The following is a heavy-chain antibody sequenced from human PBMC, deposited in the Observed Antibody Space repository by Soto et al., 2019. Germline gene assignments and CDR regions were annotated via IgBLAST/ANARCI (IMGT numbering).Heavy chain of an antibody. D-gene: IGHD3-22*01. CDR2: IYYSGST. J-gene: IGHJ3*02. CDR1: GGSISSSSYY. V-gene: IGHV4-39*01. Sequence: QLQLQESGPGLVKPSETLSLTCTVSGGSISSSSYYWGWIRQPPGKGLEWIGSIYYSGSTYYNPSLKSRVAISVDTSKSQLSLKLSSVTAADTAVYYCARVPYYYDSSGYYPAAFDIWGQGTMVTVSS. CDR3: ARVPYYYDSSGYYPAAFDI.